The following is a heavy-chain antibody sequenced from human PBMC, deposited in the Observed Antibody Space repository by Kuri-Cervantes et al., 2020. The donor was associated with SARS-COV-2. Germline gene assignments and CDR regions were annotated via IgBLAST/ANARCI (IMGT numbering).Heavy chain of an antibody. V-gene: IGHV3-30*04. D-gene: IGHD3-3*01. Sequence: GGSLRLSCEASGFIFSDYAIDWVRQAPGKGLEWVAIISYDGRNTKFADSVKGRFTISRDNSKNTLYLEMNSLRAEDTAVYYCARDPTAHYDFWTGYYGNNWFDPWGQGTLVTVSS. CDR3: ARDPTAHYDFWTGYYGNNWFDP. CDR1: GFIFSDYA. J-gene: IGHJ5*02. CDR2: ISYDGRNT.